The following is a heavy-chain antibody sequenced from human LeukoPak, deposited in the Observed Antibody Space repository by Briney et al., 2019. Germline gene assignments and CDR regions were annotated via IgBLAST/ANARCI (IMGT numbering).Heavy chain of an antibody. CDR3: ASLEAPGIAVAGTWVDY. CDR2: INPNSGGT. Sequence: ASVKVSCKASGYTFTGYYMHWVRQARGQGVEWMGRINPNSGGTKYVQKFQGRLTMTRNTSISTAYMELSRLRSDHTAVYYCASLEAPGIAVAGTWVDYWGQGTLVTVSS. D-gene: IGHD6-19*01. V-gene: IGHV1-2*06. J-gene: IGHJ4*02. CDR1: GYTFTGYY.